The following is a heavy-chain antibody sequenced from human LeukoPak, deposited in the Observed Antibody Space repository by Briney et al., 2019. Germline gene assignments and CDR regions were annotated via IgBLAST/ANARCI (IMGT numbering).Heavy chain of an antibody. CDR3: ARTYYYDSSGYYPFDY. J-gene: IGHJ4*02. CDR1: GFTFSSYG. CDR2: IWYDGSNK. V-gene: IGHV3-33*01. Sequence: GESLRLSCAASGFTFSSYGMHWVRQAPGKGLEWVAVIWYDGSNKYYADSVMGGFTISRDNSKNTLYLQMNSLRAEDTAVYYCARTYYYDSSGYYPFDYWGQGTLVTVSS. D-gene: IGHD3-22*01.